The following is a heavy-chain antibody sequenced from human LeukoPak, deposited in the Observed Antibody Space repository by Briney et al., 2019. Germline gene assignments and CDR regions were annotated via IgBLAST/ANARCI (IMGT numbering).Heavy chain of an antibody. J-gene: IGHJ4*02. D-gene: IGHD3-22*01. CDR3: VKDLMNYYDSSGTGDY. V-gene: IGHV3-30*02. Sequence: GGSLRLSCAASGFSFSSYGMNWVRQAPGKGLEWVAVIWYDGSNEQYAESVKGRFTISRDNSKNTLYLQMSSLRAEDTAVYYCVKDLMNYYDSSGTGDYWGQGTLVTVSS. CDR1: GFSFSSYG. CDR2: IWYDGSNE.